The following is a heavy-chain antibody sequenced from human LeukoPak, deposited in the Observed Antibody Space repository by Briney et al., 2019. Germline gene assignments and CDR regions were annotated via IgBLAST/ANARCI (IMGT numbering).Heavy chain of an antibody. CDR3: AKAEDYYDSSGYTAGDY. V-gene: IGHV3-23*01. Sequence: GGSLRLSCAASGFTVSSNYMSWVRQAPGKGLEWVSAISGSGGSTYYADSVKGRFTISRDNSKNTLYLQMNSLRAEDTAVYYCAKAEDYYDSSGYTAGDYWGQGTLVTVSS. D-gene: IGHD3-22*01. CDR2: ISGSGGST. CDR1: GFTVSSNY. J-gene: IGHJ4*02.